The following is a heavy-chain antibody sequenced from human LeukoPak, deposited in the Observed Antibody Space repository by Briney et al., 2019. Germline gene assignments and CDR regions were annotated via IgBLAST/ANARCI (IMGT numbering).Heavy chain of an antibody. CDR1: GFTFSSYA. Sequence: PGRSLRLSCAASGFTFSSYAMHWVRQAPGKGLEWVAVISYDGSNKYYADSVKGRFTISRDNSKNTLYLQMNSLRAEDTAVYYCARTPRWVTAMAQLFDYWGQGTLVTVSS. V-gene: IGHV3-30-3*01. D-gene: IGHD5-18*01. CDR2: ISYDGSNK. J-gene: IGHJ4*02. CDR3: ARTPRWVTAMAQLFDY.